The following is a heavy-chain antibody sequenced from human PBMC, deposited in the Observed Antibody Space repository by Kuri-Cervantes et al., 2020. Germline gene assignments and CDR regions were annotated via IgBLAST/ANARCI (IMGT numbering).Heavy chain of an antibody. J-gene: IGHJ5*02. CDR1: GGSFSGYY. D-gene: IGHD6-19*01. CDR3: ARSIVVTEGVGDWFDP. V-gene: IGHV4-34*01. CDR2: INHSGST. Sequence: SQTLSLTCAVYGGSFSGYYWSWIRQPPGKGLEWIGEINHSGSTKYNPSLKSRVTISLDTSKNQFSLKLNSVTAADTAVYYCARSIVVTEGVGDWFDPWGQGTLVTVSS.